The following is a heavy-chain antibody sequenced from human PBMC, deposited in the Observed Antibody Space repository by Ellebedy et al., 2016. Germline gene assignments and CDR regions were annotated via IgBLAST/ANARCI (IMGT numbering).Heavy chain of an antibody. CDR2: ISHSGST. J-gene: IGHJ3*02. V-gene: IGHV4-4*02. D-gene: IGHD2-21*01. CDR3: ARNYGRWNDCFDT. CDR1: GGSISSSNW. Sequence: SETLSLTCAVSGGSISSSNWWTWVRQTPGKGLEWIGEISHSGSTNYNPSLKSRVTMSVDTSKNQFSLQLTSVTAADTAVYYCARNYGRWNDCFDTWGQGTMVTVSS.